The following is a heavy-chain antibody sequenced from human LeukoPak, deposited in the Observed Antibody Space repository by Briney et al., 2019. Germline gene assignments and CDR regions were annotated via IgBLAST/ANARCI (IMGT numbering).Heavy chain of an antibody. V-gene: IGHV1-18*01. Sequence: GASVKVSCKASGYTFTSYGISWVRQAPGQGLEWMGWISAYNGNTNYAQKLQGRVTMTTDTSTSTAYMELRSLRSDDTAVYYCARDLLSTYDLWSDDIWGQGTMVTVSS. J-gene: IGHJ3*02. D-gene: IGHD3-3*01. CDR1: GYTFTSYG. CDR2: ISAYNGNT. CDR3: ARDLLSTYDLWSDDI.